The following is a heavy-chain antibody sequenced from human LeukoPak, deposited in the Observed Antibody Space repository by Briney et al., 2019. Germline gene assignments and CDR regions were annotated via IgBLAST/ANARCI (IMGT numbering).Heavy chain of an antibody. V-gene: IGHV3-7*01. CDR1: GFTFSIYW. J-gene: IGHJ4*02. CDR2: IKYDGNEM. D-gene: IGHD3-10*01. Sequence: GGSLRLSCTASGFTFSIYWMSWVRQAPGKGPEWVANIKYDGNEMYYVDSVKGRFSISRDNAKNSLYLQMNSLRVEDTAVYNCARPSYNSGSFFDYWGQGSLVTVS. CDR3: ARPSYNSGSFFDY.